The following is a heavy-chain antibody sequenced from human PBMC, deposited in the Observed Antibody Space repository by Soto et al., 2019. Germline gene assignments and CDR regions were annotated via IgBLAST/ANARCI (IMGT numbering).Heavy chain of an antibody. J-gene: IGHJ5*02. CDR3: ARDPGYCSSTSCQNWFDP. D-gene: IGHD2-2*01. V-gene: IGHV3-33*01. CDR1: GFTFSSYG. Sequence: QVQLVESGGGVVQPGRSLRLSCAASGFTFSSYGMHWVRQAPGKGLEWVAVIWYDGSNKYYADSVKGRFIISRDNSKNTLYLQMNSLRAEDTAVYYCARDPGYCSSTSCQNWFDPWGQGTLVTVSS. CDR2: IWYDGSNK.